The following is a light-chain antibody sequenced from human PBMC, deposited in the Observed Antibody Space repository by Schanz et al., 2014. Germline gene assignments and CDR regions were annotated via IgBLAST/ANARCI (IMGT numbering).Light chain of an antibody. V-gene: IGKV3-11*01. Sequence: EIVLTQSPGTLSLSPGERATLSCRASQSVSNNYLAWYQQKPGQVPRLLIYDASNRATGIPARFSGSGSVADFTLTISSLEPEDFAVYYCQQLSNWPLTFGGGTKVEIK. CDR3: QQLSNWPLT. CDR1: QSVSNNY. CDR2: DAS. J-gene: IGKJ4*01.